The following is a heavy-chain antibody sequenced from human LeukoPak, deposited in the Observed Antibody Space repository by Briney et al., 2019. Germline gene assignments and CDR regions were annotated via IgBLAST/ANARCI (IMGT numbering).Heavy chain of an antibody. V-gene: IGHV1-18*01. CDR2: ISAYNGNT. D-gene: IGHD1-14*01. J-gene: IGHJ5*02. CDR3: ARSGRQGWFDP. CDR1: GYTFTSYG. Sequence: ASVKVSCKASGYTFTSYGISWVRQSPGQGLEWMGWISAYNGNTNYAQKLQGRVTTTTDTSTSTAYMELRSLRSDDTAMYYCARSGRQGWFDPWGQGTLVTVSS.